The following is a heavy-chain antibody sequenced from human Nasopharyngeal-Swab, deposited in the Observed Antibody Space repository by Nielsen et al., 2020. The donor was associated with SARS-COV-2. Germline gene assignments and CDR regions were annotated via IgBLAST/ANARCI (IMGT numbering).Heavy chain of an antibody. CDR2: TYYRSKWYN. Sequence: WIRQSPSRGLEWLGRTYYRSKWYNDYAVSVKSRITINPDTSKNQFSLQLNSVTPEDTAVYYCARIAVAGHNWFDLWGQGTLVTVSS. CDR3: ARIAVAGHNWFDL. V-gene: IGHV6-1*01. J-gene: IGHJ5*02. D-gene: IGHD6-19*01.